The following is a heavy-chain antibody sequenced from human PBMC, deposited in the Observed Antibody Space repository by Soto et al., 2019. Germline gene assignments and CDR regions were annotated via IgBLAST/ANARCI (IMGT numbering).Heavy chain of an antibody. Sequence: PSETLSLTCTVSGDSINSGSYFWAWIRQPPGRGLDWIGTTYYSGSTFYNPSLKSRVTISADTSKNQFSLKLSSVTAADTAVYYCARVKGVAARSDYYFMDVWGKGTTVPVSS. CDR3: ARVKGVAARSDYYFMDV. D-gene: IGHD2-15*01. J-gene: IGHJ6*03. CDR2: TYYSGST. V-gene: IGHV4-39*07. CDR1: GDSINSGSYF.